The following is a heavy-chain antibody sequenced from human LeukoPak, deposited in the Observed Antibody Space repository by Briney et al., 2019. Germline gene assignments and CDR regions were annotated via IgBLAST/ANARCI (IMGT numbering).Heavy chain of an antibody. V-gene: IGHV3-48*01. CDR1: GFTFSDYS. CDR3: ARDYKYAFDN. CDR2: IEIDSGNS. J-gene: IGHJ4*02. Sequence: PGGSLRLSCAASGFTFSDYSMNWVRQAAGKGLEWISYIEIDSGNSNYADSVKGRFTISGDKAKNSLYLQMNSLRVEDTAVYYCARDYKYAFDNWGQGTLVTVSS. D-gene: IGHD5-24*01.